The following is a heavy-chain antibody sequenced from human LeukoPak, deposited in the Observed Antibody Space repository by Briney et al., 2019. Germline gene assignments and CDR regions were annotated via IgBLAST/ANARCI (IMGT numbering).Heavy chain of an antibody. J-gene: IGHJ6*03. CDR1: GGSIGTYY. CDR3: ARHIGGGIEDMDV. Sequence: PSETLSLTCIVSGGSIGTYYWSWIRQSPGKGLEWIGYIYVTGSTRYNPYLQSRVTISVDTSRNQFFLKMSSVTAADSAVYYCARHIGGGIEDMDVWGTGTKVTVSS. V-gene: IGHV4-59*08. D-gene: IGHD3-16*02. CDR2: IYVTGST.